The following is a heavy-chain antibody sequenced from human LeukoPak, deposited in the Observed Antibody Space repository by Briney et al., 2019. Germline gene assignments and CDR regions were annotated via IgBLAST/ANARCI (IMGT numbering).Heavy chain of an antibody. CDR2: IIPIFGTA. CDR1: GGTFSSYA. D-gene: IGHD3-22*01. Sequence: ASVKVSCKDSGGTFSSYAISWVRQAPGQGLEWMGGIIPIFGTANYAQKFQGRLTITAEESTSTAYMDLSSLSSEDTAVYYCARETGTTTYYYDSSGYYLDYWGQGTLVTVSS. V-gene: IGHV1-69*13. J-gene: IGHJ4*02. CDR3: ARETGTTTYYYDSSGYYLDY.